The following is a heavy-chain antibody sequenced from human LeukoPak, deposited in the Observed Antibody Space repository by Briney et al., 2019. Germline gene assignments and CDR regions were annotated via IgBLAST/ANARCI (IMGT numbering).Heavy chain of an antibody. CDR2: ISSSSYI. J-gene: IGHJ4*02. CDR3: ARDTNFCPGDY. V-gene: IGHV3-21*01. CDR1: GFTFSNYS. D-gene: IGHD2/OR15-2a*01. Sequence: KPGGSLRLSCAASGFTFSNYSMKWVRQAPGKGLEWVSSISSSSYIPYADSVKGRFTISRDNAKNSLYLQMNSLRAEDTAIYYCARDTNFCPGDYWGQGTLVTVSS.